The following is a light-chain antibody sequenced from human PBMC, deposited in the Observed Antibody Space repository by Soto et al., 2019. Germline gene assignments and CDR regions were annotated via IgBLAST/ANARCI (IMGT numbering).Light chain of an antibody. CDR3: QQDVSSPLT. J-gene: IGKJ4*01. CDR1: QSVSSIS. V-gene: IGKV3-20*01. CDR2: DTS. Sequence: EIVLTLYPGTLALSPGEGATLSCRASQSVSSISLAWYQQKPGQAPRLLIYDTSSRATGIPDRFSGSGSGTDFTLTISRLEPEDFAVYYCQQDVSSPLTFCGGTKV.